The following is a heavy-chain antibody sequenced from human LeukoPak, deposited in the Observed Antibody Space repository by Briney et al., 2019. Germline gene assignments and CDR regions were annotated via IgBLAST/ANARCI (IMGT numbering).Heavy chain of an antibody. CDR1: GCAFHTYD. D-gene: IGHD3-10*01. CDR2: ISAYNGNT. Sequence: ASVKVSCKVSGCAFHTYDIHWVRQAPGKGVAWMGWISAYNGNTSHEQRFDSRVSMPIDRSTSTAYMQLRSLSSDATAVYYCARAKGPGFGELGNRYFDYWGQGTLVTVSS. CDR3: ARAKGPGFGELGNRYFDY. J-gene: IGHJ4*02. V-gene: IGHV1-18*01.